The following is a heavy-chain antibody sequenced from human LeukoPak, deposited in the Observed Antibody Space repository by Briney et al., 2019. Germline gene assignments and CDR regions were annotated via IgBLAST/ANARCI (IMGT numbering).Heavy chain of an antibody. Sequence: GGSLRLSCAASGFTFSSYAMSWVRQAPGKGLEWVANVKQDGSERYYGDSVKGRFTISRDNAKNSLYLQMSSLRAEDTAIYYCARDVPLMGASKTRYFDYWGQGTLVTVSS. CDR1: GFTFSSYA. CDR2: VKQDGSER. J-gene: IGHJ4*02. CDR3: ARDVPLMGASKTRYFDY. V-gene: IGHV3-7*01. D-gene: IGHD1-26*01.